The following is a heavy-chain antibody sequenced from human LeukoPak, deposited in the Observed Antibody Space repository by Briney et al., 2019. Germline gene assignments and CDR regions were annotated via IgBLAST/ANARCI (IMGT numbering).Heavy chain of an antibody. J-gene: IGHJ4*02. Sequence: GGSLRLSCATSGFTFNTYFMNWVRQAPGKGLEWVSSISGSSTYIYYADSVKGRFTISRDNAKNSLYLQMNSLRAEDTAVYYCARRATTERGHSYGLDYWGQGTLVTVSS. CDR3: ARRATTERGHSYGLDY. D-gene: IGHD5-18*01. CDR2: ISGSSTYI. CDR1: GFTFNTYF. V-gene: IGHV3-21*01.